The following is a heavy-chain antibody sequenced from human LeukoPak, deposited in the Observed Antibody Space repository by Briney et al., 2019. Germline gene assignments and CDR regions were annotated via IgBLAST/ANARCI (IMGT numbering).Heavy chain of an antibody. Sequence: GGSLRLSCAASGFTVSSDYMSWVRQAPGKGLEWVSVIYSGGSTYYADSVKGRFTISRDNSKNTLYLQMNSLRAEDTAVYYCAREAPYSSGWLTLDYWGQGTLVTVSS. CDR2: IYSGGST. CDR1: GFTVSSDY. V-gene: IGHV3-53*01. J-gene: IGHJ4*02. D-gene: IGHD6-19*01. CDR3: AREAPYSSGWLTLDY.